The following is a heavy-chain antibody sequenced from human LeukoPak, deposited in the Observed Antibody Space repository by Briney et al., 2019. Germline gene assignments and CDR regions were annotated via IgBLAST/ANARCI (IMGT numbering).Heavy chain of an antibody. CDR3: AKIAVAGYSGNYYYFDY. Sequence: PGGSLRLSCAASGFTFTSYAMSWVRQAPGKELEWVSTISGSGGSTYYADSVKGRFSISRDNSKNTLYLQMNSLRAEDTAVYYCAKIAVAGYSGNYYYFDYWGQGTLVTVSS. D-gene: IGHD6-19*01. CDR1: GFTFTSYA. CDR2: ISGSGGST. J-gene: IGHJ4*02. V-gene: IGHV3-23*01.